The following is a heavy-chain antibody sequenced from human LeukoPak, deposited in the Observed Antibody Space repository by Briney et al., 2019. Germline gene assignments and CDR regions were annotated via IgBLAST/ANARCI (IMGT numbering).Heavy chain of an antibody. Sequence: SETLSLTCAVYGGSFSGYYWSWIRQPPGKGLEWIGEINHSGSTNYNPSLKSRVTISVDTSKNQFSLKLSSVTAADTAVYSCARAYSSGWYWFDPWGQGTLVTVSS. J-gene: IGHJ5*02. V-gene: IGHV4-34*01. CDR1: GGSFSGYY. CDR3: ARAYSSGWYWFDP. D-gene: IGHD6-19*01. CDR2: INHSGST.